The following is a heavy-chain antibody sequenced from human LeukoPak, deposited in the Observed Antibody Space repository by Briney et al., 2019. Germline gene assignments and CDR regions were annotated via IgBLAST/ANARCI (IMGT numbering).Heavy chain of an antibody. Sequence: GGSLRLSCAASGFTFSSYWMHWVRQAPGKGLVWVSRINSDGSSTSYADSVKGRFTISRDNAKNTLYLQMNSLRAEDMALYYCAKDISSGSYYGGAFDIWGQGTMVTVSS. J-gene: IGHJ3*02. CDR2: INSDGSST. CDR3: AKDISSGSYYGGAFDI. V-gene: IGHV3-74*01. CDR1: GFTFSSYW. D-gene: IGHD1-26*01.